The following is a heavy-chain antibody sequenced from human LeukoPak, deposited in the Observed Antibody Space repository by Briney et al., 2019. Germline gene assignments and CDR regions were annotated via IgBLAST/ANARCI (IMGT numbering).Heavy chain of an antibody. Sequence: GGSLRLSCAASGFTFSNARMSWVRQAPGKGLEWVGRIKSKTDGGTTDYAAPVKGRFTISRDDSKNTLYLQMNSLKTEDTAVYYCTAEAAAGPVLLPPLGYYYYMDVWGKGTTVTVSS. V-gene: IGHV3-15*01. CDR1: GFTFSNAR. CDR3: TAEAAAGPVLLPPLGYYYYMDV. D-gene: IGHD6-13*01. CDR2: IKSKTDGGTT. J-gene: IGHJ6*03.